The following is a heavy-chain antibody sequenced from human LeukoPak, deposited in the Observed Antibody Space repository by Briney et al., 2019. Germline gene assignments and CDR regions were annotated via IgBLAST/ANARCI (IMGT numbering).Heavy chain of an antibody. V-gene: IGHV4-34*01. CDR2: INHSGST. J-gene: IGHJ4*02. CDR1: GGSFSGYY. CDR3: AATREWLSSYYFDY. D-gene: IGHD3-3*01. Sequence: SETLSLTCAVYGGSFSGYYWSWIRQPPGEGLEWIGEINHSGSTNYNPSLKSRVTISVDTSKNQFSLKLSSVTAADTAVYYCAATREWLSSYYFDYWGQGTLVTVSS.